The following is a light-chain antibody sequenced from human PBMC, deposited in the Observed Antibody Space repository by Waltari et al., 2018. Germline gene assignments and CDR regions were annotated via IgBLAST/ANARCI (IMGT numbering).Light chain of an antibody. CDR2: EGS. CDR1: SGAVGGYNV. CDR3: YSYAGSSTWV. J-gene: IGLJ3*02. Sequence: QSALTQPASVSGSPGQSTTISCTGTSGAVGGYNVVSWYQPPPGKVPKLIISEGSKRPSGISDRFSGSKSGNTASLTISGLQTEDEAEYYCYSYAGSSTWVFGGGTQLTVV. V-gene: IGLV2-23*01.